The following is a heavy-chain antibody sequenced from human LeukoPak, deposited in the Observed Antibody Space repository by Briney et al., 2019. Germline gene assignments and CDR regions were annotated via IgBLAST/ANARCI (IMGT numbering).Heavy chain of an antibody. CDR2: IWYDGSND. CDR1: GFTFNTYG. J-gene: IGHJ5*02. Sequence: GGSLRLSCAASGFTFNTYGMHWVRQAPGKGLEWVAVIWYDGSNDRCADSVKGRFIISRDNSKSTLYLQMNSLRAEDTAVYYCARNYYDSSGSNWFDPWGQGTLVTVSS. CDR3: ARNYYDSSGSNWFDP. V-gene: IGHV3-33*01. D-gene: IGHD3-22*01.